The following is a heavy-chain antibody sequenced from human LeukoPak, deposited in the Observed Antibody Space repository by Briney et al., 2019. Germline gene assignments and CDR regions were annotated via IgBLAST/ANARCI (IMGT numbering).Heavy chain of an antibody. CDR1: GFTVITND. J-gene: IGHJ4*02. V-gene: IGHV3-53*01. CDR3: ARGVEPLAANTLAY. D-gene: IGHD1-14*01. Sequence: GGSLRLSCAASGFTVITNDMTWVRQAPGKGLEWVSVLYSDGNTKYADSVQGLFTISRDNSKNTLYLEMNSLSPDDTAVYYCARGVEPLAANTLAYWGQGTLVTVSS. CDR2: LYSDGNT.